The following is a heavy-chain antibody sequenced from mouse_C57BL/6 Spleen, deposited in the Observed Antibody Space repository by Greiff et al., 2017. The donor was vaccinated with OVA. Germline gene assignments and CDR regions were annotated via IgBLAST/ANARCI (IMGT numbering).Heavy chain of an antibody. CDR3: AIKGMDY. Sequence: EVHLVESGGGLVKPGGSLKLSCAASGFTFSDYGMHWVRQAPEKGLEWVAYISSGSSTIYYADTVKGRFTISRDNAKNTLCLQMTSLRSEDTAMYYCAIKGMDYWGQGTSVTVSS. CDR1: GFTFSDYG. J-gene: IGHJ4*01. V-gene: IGHV5-17*01. CDR2: ISSGSSTI.